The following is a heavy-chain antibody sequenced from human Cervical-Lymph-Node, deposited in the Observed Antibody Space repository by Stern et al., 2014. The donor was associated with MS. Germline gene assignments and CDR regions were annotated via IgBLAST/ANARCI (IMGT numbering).Heavy chain of an antibody. Sequence: QVQLVQSGAEVKKPGTSVTVSCKASGGTFNNYAIAWVRQAPGQGPEWMGGIIPILGTVTYAKRFEGRVTITEDDFSTTDYMELTSLRSEDTAVYYCTRDLSLGVTPFFDYWGRGTLVTVSS. CDR2: IIPILGTV. CDR1: GGTFNNYA. J-gene: IGHJ4*02. V-gene: IGHV1-69*01. CDR3: TRDLSLGVTPFFDY.